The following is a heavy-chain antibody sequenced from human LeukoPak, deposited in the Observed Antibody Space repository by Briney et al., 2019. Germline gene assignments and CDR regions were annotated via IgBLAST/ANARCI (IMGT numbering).Heavy chain of an antibody. D-gene: IGHD3-10*01. CDR2: ISGSGGST. Sequence: PGGSLRLSCAASGFTFSSYAMSWVRQAPGKGLEWVSAISGSGGSTYYAGSVKGRFTISRDNSKNTLYLQMNSLRAEDTAVYYCAKDTRLYGSGSYITFDYWGQGTLVTVSS. J-gene: IGHJ4*02. CDR1: GFTFSSYA. CDR3: AKDTRLYGSGSYITFDY. V-gene: IGHV3-23*01.